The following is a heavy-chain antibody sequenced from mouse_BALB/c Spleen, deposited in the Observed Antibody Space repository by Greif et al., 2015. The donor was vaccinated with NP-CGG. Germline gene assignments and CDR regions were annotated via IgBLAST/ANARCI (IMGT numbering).Heavy chain of an antibody. CDR1: GFTFSSYG. J-gene: IGHJ4*01. D-gene: IGHD1-1*01. CDR2: ISSGGSYT. Sequence: EVMLVESGGDLVKPGGSLKLSCAASGFTFSSYGMSWVRQTPDKRLEWVATISSGGSYTYYPDSVKGRFTISRDNAKNTLYLQMSSLKSEDTAMYYCASHGSKDYAMDYWGQGTSVTVSS. CDR3: ASHGSKDYAMDY. V-gene: IGHV5-6*01.